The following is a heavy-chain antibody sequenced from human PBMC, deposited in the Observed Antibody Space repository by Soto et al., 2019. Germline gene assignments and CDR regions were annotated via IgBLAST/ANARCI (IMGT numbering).Heavy chain of an antibody. CDR1: GYTFINYY. J-gene: IGHJ6*03. D-gene: IGHD6-6*01. CDR2: INPNVGST. V-gene: IGHV1-46*03. CDR3: VRATAARQRDYSYHYYLHI. Sequence: QVQLVQSGAEVKKPGASVKVSCKASGYTFINYYLHWVRQAPGQGLAWMEVINPNVGSTVYAQKFQGRVTLTRDTSTSTVYVELSSLRSDDKAVYFCVRATAARQRDYSYHYYLHIWGKGTTVTVSS.